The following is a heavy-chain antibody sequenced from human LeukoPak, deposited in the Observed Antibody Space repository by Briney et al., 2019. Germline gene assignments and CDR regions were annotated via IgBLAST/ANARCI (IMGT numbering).Heavy chain of an antibody. V-gene: IGHV3-48*04. Sequence: GGSLRLSCAASGFTFSSYSMNWVRQAPGKGLEWVSYISSASGSIYYADSVKGRFTISRDNAKNSLFLQMNSLRAEDTAVYYCARGYDSSGYYPNYWGQGTLVTVSS. J-gene: IGHJ4*02. D-gene: IGHD3-22*01. CDR2: ISSASGSI. CDR3: ARGYDSSGYYPNY. CDR1: GFTFSSYS.